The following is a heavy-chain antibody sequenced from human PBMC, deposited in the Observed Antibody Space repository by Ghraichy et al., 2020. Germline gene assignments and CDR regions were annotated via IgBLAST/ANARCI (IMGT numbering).Heavy chain of an antibody. CDR2: INPNSGGT. V-gene: IGHV1-2*06. CDR3: ARDRAWEGNWFDP. CDR1: GYTFTGYY. Sequence: ASVKVSCKASGYTFTGYYMHWVRQAPGQGLEWMGRINPNSGGTNYAQKFQGRVTMTRDTSISTAYMELSRLRSDDTAVYYCARDRAWEGNWFDPWGQGTLVTVSS. D-gene: IGHD1-26*01. J-gene: IGHJ5*02.